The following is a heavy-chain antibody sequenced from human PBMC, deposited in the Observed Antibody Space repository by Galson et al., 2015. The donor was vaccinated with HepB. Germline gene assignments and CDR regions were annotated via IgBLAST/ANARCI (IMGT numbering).Heavy chain of an antibody. CDR3: ARARYSSSPPDY. CDR2: ISPYNGNT. D-gene: IGHD6-6*01. Sequence: SVKVSCKASGYTFSSYSITWVRQAPGQGLEWVGWISPYNGNTNYAQKLQGRVTVTTDTSTSTAYMELRSLRSDDTAVYYCARARYSSSPPDYWGQGTLVTVSS. V-gene: IGHV1-18*01. CDR1: GYTFSSYS. J-gene: IGHJ4*02.